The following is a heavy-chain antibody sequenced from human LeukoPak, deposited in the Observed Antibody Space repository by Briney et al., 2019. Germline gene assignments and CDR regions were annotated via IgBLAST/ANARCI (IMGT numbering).Heavy chain of an antibody. J-gene: IGHJ4*01. V-gene: IGHV1-69*05. D-gene: IGHD5-24*01. CDR1: GGTFSSYA. CDR3: ANLRDPERFDY. Sequence: SVKVSCKASGGTFSSYAISWVRQAPGQGLEWMGRIIPIFGTANYAQKFQGRVTITTDESTSTAYMELSSLRSEDTAMFYCANLRDPERFDYWGPGTLVTDSS. CDR2: IIPIFGTA.